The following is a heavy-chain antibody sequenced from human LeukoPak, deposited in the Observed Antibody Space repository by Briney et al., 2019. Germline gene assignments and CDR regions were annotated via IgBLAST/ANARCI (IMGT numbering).Heavy chain of an antibody. CDR3: ARGQGVTEPAAQRSLFAP. Sequence: PSETLSLTCSVSGGSIRSSSHHWGWVRQPPGTGLQWIGSIYYSGSTYYNPSLKSRVTISVDTSKNQFSLKLSSVTAADTAVYYCARGQGVTEPAAQRSLFAPWGQGTLVTVSS. CDR2: IYYSGST. D-gene: IGHD2-2*01. V-gene: IGHV4-39*07. CDR1: GGSIRSSSHH. J-gene: IGHJ5*02.